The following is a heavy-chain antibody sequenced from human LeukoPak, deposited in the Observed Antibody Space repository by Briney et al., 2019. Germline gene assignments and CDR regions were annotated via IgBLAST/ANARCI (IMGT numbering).Heavy chain of an antibody. J-gene: IGHJ4*02. Sequence: KCSETLSLTCAVYGGSFSGYYWSWIRQPPGKGLEWIGEINHSGSTYYNPSLKSRVTISVDTSKNQFSLKLSSVTAADTAVYYCARENRYYYDSSGRLDYWGQGTLVTVSS. CDR1: GGSFSGYY. D-gene: IGHD3-22*01. CDR2: INHSGST. V-gene: IGHV4-34*01. CDR3: ARENRYYYDSSGRLDY.